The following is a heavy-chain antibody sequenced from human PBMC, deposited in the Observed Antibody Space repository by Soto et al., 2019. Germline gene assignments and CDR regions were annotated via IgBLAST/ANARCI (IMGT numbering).Heavy chain of an antibody. D-gene: IGHD2-2*01. Sequence: ASVKVSCKASGYTFTSYDINWVRQATGQGLEWMGWMNPNSGNTGYAQKFQGRVTMTRNTSISTAYMELSSLRSEDTAVYYCARRRGVVSTSSFRTRAPSLDYWGQGTLVTV. J-gene: IGHJ4*02. CDR2: MNPNSGNT. CDR1: GYTFTSYD. CDR3: ARRRGVVSTSSFRTRAPSLDY. V-gene: IGHV1-8*01.